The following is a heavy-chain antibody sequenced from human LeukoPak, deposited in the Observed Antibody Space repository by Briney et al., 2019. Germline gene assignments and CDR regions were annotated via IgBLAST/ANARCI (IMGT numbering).Heavy chain of an antibody. CDR1: GDSISSSNW. V-gene: IGHV4-4*02. D-gene: IGHD5-24*01. Sequence: PSETLSLTCAVSGDSISSSNWWSWVSQPPGKGLEWIGEIYHRGRANYNPSLKSRVTISIDNSKNQFSLKLSSVTAADTAVYYCASVNYPGYYFDYWGQGTLVTVS. J-gene: IGHJ4*02. CDR2: IYHRGRA. CDR3: ASVNYPGYYFDY.